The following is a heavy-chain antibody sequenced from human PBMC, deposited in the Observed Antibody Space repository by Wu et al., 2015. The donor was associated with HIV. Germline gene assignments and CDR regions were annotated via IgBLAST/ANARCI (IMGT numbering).Heavy chain of an antibody. J-gene: IGHJ6*03. V-gene: IGHV1-69*12. CDR2: IIPIFGTA. CDR1: GGTFSSYA. CDR3: ARGNFGYFDWLGAYYYYYMDV. D-gene: IGHD3-9*01. Sequence: QVQLVQSGAEVKKPGSSVKVSCKASGGTFSSYAISWVRQAPGQGLEWMGGIIPIFGTANYAQKFQGRVTITADESTSTAYMELSSLRSEDTAVYYCARGNFGYFDWLGAYYYYYMDVWGKGTTVTVSS.